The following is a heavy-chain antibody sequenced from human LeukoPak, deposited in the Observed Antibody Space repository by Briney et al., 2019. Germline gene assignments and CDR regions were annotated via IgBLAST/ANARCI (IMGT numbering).Heavy chain of an antibody. J-gene: IGHJ5*02. V-gene: IGHV4-30-4*01. CDR1: GGSISSGDYY. Sequence: SETLSLTCTVSGGSISSGDYYWSWIRQPPGKGLEWIGYIYYSGSTYYNPSLKSRVTISVDTSKNQFSLKLSSVTAADTAVYYCARGTSGDYDRFDPWGQGTLVTVSS. CDR3: ARGTSGDYDRFDP. D-gene: IGHD3-9*01. CDR2: IYYSGST.